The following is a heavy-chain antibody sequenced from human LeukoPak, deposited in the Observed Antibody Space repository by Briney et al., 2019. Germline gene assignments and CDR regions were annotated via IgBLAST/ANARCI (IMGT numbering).Heavy chain of an antibody. Sequence: TSETLSLTCTVSGGSISSYYWSWIRQPPGKGLEWIGYIYYSGSTSYNPSLKSRVTISVDTSKNQFSLKLSSVTAADTAVYYCARAGAYYDILTGYYMRHGMDVWGKGTTVTVSS. CDR3: ARAGAYYDILTGYYMRHGMDV. D-gene: IGHD3-9*01. CDR2: IYYSGST. CDR1: GGSISSYY. V-gene: IGHV4-59*01. J-gene: IGHJ6*04.